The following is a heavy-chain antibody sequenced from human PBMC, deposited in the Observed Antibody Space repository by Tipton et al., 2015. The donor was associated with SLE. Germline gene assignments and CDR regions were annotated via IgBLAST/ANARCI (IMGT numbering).Heavy chain of an antibody. D-gene: IGHD1-7*01. Sequence: SLRLSCATSGFTFSNNNMHWVRQAPGKGLEWVSAISGSGGSTYYADSVKGRFTISRDNSKNTLYLQMNSLRAEDTAVYYCTRDLELRSSRSGDYWGQGTLVTVSS. V-gene: IGHV3-23*01. CDR1: GFTFSNNN. J-gene: IGHJ4*02. CDR2: ISGSGGST. CDR3: TRDLELRSSRSGDY.